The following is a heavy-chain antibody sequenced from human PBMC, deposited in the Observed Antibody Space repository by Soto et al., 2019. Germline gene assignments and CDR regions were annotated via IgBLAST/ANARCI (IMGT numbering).Heavy chain of an antibody. CDR3: ARGGRQWLVRGDSWFDP. J-gene: IGHJ5*02. V-gene: IGHV4-34*01. CDR1: GGSFSGYY. D-gene: IGHD6-19*01. Sequence: PSETLSLTCAVYGGSFSGYYWSWIRQPPGKGLEWIGEINHSGSTNYNPSLKSRVTISVDTSKNQFSLKLSSVTAADTAVYYCARGGRQWLVRGDSWFDPWGQGTLVTVSS. CDR2: INHSGST.